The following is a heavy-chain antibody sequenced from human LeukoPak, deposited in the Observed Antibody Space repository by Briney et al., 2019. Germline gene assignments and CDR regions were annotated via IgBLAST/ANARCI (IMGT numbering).Heavy chain of an antibody. CDR3: ARVIAVAGTRYYYGMDV. J-gene: IGHJ6*02. CDR1: GGSISSYY. CDR2: IYTSGST. Sequence: SETLSRTCTVSGGSISSYYWSWIRQPAGKGLEWIGRIYTSGSTNYNPSLKSRVTMSVDTSKNQFSLKLSSVTAADTAVYYCARVIAVAGTRYYYGMDVWGQGTTVTVSS. V-gene: IGHV4-4*07. D-gene: IGHD6-19*01.